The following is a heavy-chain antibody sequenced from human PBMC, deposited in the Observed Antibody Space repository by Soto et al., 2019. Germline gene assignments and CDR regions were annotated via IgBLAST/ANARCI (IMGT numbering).Heavy chain of an antibody. J-gene: IGHJ4*02. CDR2: ITGSGDYT. CDR1: GFTFSNYA. V-gene: IGHV3-23*01. CDR3: AKARYYDITGYLYYFDY. Sequence: GGSLRLSCAASGFTFSNYAMSWVRQAPGKGLEWVSSITGSGDYTYYADSVKGRFTISRDNSKNTLYLQMNSLRAEDTAVYYCAKARYYDITGYLYYFDYCGQRPLVTVS. D-gene: IGHD3-22*01.